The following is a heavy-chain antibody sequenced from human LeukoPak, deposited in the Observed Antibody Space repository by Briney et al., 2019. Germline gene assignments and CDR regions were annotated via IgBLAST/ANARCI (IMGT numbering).Heavy chain of an antibody. J-gene: IGHJ3*02. CDR3: ASPKTYYYDSSGSLDAFDI. V-gene: IGHV4-59*08. Sequence: SETLSLTCTVSGGSINNYYWSWIRQPPGKELEWIGYIYYSGSTKCNPSLKSRVTISVDASKNQFSLQLSSVTAADTAVYYCASPKTYYYDSSGSLDAFDIWGQGTMVTVSS. CDR1: GGSINNYY. CDR2: IYYSGST. D-gene: IGHD3-22*01.